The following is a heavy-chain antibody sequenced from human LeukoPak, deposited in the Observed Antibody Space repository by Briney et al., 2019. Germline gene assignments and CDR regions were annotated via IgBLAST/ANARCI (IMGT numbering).Heavy chain of an antibody. J-gene: IGHJ4*02. D-gene: IGHD3-22*01. Sequence: GGSLRLSCAASGFTVSSNYMSWVRQAPGKGLGWVSVIYSGGSTYYADSVKGRFTISRNNSKNTLYLQMNSLRAEDTAVYYCARDSFPSSGHYYVLDYWGQGTLVTVSS. CDR2: IYSGGST. CDR1: GFTVSSNY. V-gene: IGHV3-66*01. CDR3: ARDSFPSSGHYYVLDY.